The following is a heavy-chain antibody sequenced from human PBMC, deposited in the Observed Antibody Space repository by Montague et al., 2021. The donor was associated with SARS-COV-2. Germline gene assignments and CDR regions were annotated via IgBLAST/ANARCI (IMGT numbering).Heavy chain of an antibody. D-gene: IGHD6-13*01. CDR2: IYNSGST. CDR1: GGSFRGYY. V-gene: IGHV4-59*01. CDR3: ARVGRGSSWYEVAFDI. Sequence: SETLSLTCAVYGGSFRGYYWSWIRQPPGKGLEWIGYIYNSGSTNYNPPLTSRGTISVDTSKNQFSLKLSSVAAADTAVYYCARVGRGSSWYEVAFDIWGQGTMVTVSS. J-gene: IGHJ3*02.